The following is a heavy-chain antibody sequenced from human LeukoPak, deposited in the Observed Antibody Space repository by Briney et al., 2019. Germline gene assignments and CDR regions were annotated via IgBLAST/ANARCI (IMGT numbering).Heavy chain of an antibody. CDR3: ARASGPFDY. CDR2: IWNDGSNK. V-gene: IGHV3-33*01. Sequence: GGSLRLSCAASGFTFSIYGMHWVRQAPGKGLEWVAVIWNDGSNKYYADSVKGRFTISRDNSKNTLYLQMNSLRAEDTAVYSCARASGPFDYRGQGTLVTVSS. J-gene: IGHJ4*02. CDR1: GFTFSIYG. D-gene: IGHD3-10*01.